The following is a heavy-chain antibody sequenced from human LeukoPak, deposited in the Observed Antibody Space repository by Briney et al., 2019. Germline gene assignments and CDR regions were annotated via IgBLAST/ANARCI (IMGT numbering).Heavy chain of an antibody. CDR1: GASISSYY. J-gene: IGHJ3*02. CDR3: ARSERIIMILGGAFDI. CDR2: IYYSGST. V-gene: IGHV4-59*08. D-gene: IGHD3-22*01. Sequence: SETLSLTCTVSGASISSYYWSWIRQPPGKGLEWIGYIYYSGSTNYSPSLKSRVTISVDTSKNQFSLKLSSVTAADTAVYYCARSERIIMILGGAFDIWGQGTVVTVSS.